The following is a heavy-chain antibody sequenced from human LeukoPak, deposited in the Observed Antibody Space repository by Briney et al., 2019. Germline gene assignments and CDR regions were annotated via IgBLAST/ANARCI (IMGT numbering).Heavy chain of an antibody. V-gene: IGHV3-66*01. J-gene: IGHJ4*02. CDR2: IYSGGST. Sequence: GGSLRLFCAASGFTVSSNYMSWVRQAPGKGLEWVSVIYSGGSTYYADSVKGRFTISRDNSKNTLYLQMNSLRAEDTAVYYCARGVSRGSDNSNWGQGTLVTVSS. CDR3: ARGVSRGSDNSN. D-gene: IGHD3-10*01. CDR1: GFTVSSNY.